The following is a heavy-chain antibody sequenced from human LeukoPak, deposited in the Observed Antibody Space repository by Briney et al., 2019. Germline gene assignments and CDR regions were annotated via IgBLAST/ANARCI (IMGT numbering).Heavy chain of an antibody. Sequence: ASVKVSCKASGYTFTSYYMHWVRQAPGQGLEWMGIINPSGGSTSYAQKFQGRVTMTRDTSTSTVYMELSSLRSEDTAAYYCARAGRSLYYYDSSGHDAFDIWGQGTMVTVSS. D-gene: IGHD3-22*01. CDR3: ARAGRSLYYYDSSGHDAFDI. J-gene: IGHJ3*02. V-gene: IGHV1-46*01. CDR1: GYTFTSYY. CDR2: INPSGGST.